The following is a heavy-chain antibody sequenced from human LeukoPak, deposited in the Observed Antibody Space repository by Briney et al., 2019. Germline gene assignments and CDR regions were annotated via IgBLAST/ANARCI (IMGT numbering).Heavy chain of an antibody. D-gene: IGHD3-10*01. J-gene: IGHJ6*02. CDR2: TYYRSKWYN. Sequence: SQTLSLTFAISGDSLSNNIAAWNWLRQSPSRGLEWLGRTYYRSKWYNDYSVSVKSRITINPDTSKNQFSLQLNSVTPEDTAVYYCARDGVWFGELSYYYYGMDVWGQGTTVTVSS. V-gene: IGHV6-1*01. CDR3: ARDGVWFGELSYYYYGMDV. CDR1: GDSLSNNIAA.